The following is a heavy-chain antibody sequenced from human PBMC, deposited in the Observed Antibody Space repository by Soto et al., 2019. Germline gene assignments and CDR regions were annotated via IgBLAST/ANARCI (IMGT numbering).Heavy chain of an antibody. V-gene: IGHV3-11*01. CDR1: GFTFSDYD. D-gene: IGHD6-6*01. J-gene: IGHJ5*02. CDR2: ISSSGTTT. Sequence: QVQLVESGGGLVRPGGSLRLSCAASGFTFSDYDMSWIRKAPGQGLEWVSCISSSGTTTYYAHTVKCRFTISRDNSNNSLYVEMNSLRVEDTAVYFCARKGPRAARPNHWGQGILVTVSS. CDR3: ARKGPRAARPNH.